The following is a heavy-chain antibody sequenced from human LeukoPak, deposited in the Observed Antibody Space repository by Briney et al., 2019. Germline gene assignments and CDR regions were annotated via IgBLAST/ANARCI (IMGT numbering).Heavy chain of an antibody. J-gene: IGHJ6*02. CDR1: RFTFSTYA. V-gene: IGHV3-48*04. D-gene: IGHD2-15*01. CDR2: ISGSGGTI. CDR3: ARVLKYCSGGSCYSSYYYYGMDV. Sequence: GGSLRLSCAASRFTFSTYAMSWVRQAPGKGLEWVSAISGSGGTIYYADSVKGRFTISRDNAKNSLYLQMNSLRAEDTAVYYCARVLKYCSGGSCYSSYYYYGMDVWGQGTTVTVSS.